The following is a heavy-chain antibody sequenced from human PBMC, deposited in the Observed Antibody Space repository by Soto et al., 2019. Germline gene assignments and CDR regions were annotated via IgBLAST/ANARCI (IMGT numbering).Heavy chain of an antibody. CDR1: GYTFTNYG. J-gene: IGHJ5*01. V-gene: IGHV1-18*01. CDR2: ISAYNGKT. CDR3: AREAQVGATTPWLDS. D-gene: IGHD1-26*01. Sequence: ASXKVSCKSSGYTFTNYGISCVRQLPGHGLEWMGWISAYNGKTNYAQKFQGRVTMATDTDTNTAYMEMTSLRSDDTAVYYCAREAQVGATTPWLDSWGQGTLVTVSS.